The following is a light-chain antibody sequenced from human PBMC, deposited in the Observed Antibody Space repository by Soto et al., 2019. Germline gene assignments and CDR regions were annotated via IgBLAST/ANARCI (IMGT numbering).Light chain of an antibody. CDR1: SSNIGAGSD. CDR3: QTYDRSLSGLYV. J-gene: IGLJ1*01. Sequence: QSVLTQPPSISGAPGQRVTISCTGSSSNIGAGSDVHWYHQLPGTAPKLLIYGNTNRPSGVPDRFSGSKSGTSASLAIAGLQTEDEGDYYCQTYDRSLSGLYVPGTGTTVTVL. V-gene: IGLV1-40*01. CDR2: GNT.